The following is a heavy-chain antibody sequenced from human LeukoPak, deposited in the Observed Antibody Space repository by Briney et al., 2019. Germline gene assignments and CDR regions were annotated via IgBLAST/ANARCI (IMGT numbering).Heavy chain of an antibody. Sequence: ASVKVSCKASGGTFSSYAISWVRQAPGQGLEWMGGIIPIFGTANYAQKFQGRVTITTDESTSTAYMELSSLRSEDTAVYYCARAQYYYDSSFDYWGQGTLVTVSS. J-gene: IGHJ4*02. V-gene: IGHV1-69*05. D-gene: IGHD3-22*01. CDR1: GGTFSSYA. CDR3: ARAQYYYDSSFDY. CDR2: IIPIFGTA.